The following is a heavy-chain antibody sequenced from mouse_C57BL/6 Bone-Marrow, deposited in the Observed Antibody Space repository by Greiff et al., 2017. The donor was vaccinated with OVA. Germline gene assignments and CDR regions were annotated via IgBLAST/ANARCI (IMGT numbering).Heavy chain of an antibody. Sequence: QVQLQQSGAELVMPGASVKLSCKASGYTFTSYWMHWVKQRPGQGLEWIGEIDPSDSYTNYNQKFKGKSTLTVDKSSSTAYMQLSSLTSEDSAVYYCAREDYDYDGAWFAYWGQGTLVTVSA. CDR2: IDPSDSYT. D-gene: IGHD2-4*01. V-gene: IGHV1-69*01. CDR1: GYTFTSYW. J-gene: IGHJ3*01. CDR3: AREDYDYDGAWFAY.